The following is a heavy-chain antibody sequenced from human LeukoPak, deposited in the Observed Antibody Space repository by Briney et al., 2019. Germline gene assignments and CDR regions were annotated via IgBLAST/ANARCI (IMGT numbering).Heavy chain of an antibody. Sequence: GGSLRLSCAASGFTFSSYWMSWVRQAPGKGLEWVANIKQDGSEKYYADSVKGRFTISRDNAKNSLYLQMNSLRAEDTAVYYCARIGISGYLPLDYWGQGTLVTVSS. J-gene: IGHJ4*02. CDR1: GFTFSSYW. V-gene: IGHV3-7*03. CDR3: ARIGISGYLPLDY. D-gene: IGHD3-22*01. CDR2: IKQDGSEK.